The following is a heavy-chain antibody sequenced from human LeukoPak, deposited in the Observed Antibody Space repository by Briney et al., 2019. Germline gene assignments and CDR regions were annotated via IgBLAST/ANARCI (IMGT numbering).Heavy chain of an antibody. CDR3: AKGSPSSNYDFWSGYSFDY. CDR1: GFTFSTYW. Sequence: GESLRLSCAASGFTFSTYWMYWVRQPPGKGLVCVSRIDADGSTTTYADSVKGRFTISRDNAKNTLYLQMNSLRAEDTAVYYCAKGSPSSNYDFWSGYSFDYWGQGTLVTVSS. D-gene: IGHD3-3*01. V-gene: IGHV3-74*01. CDR2: IDADGSTT. J-gene: IGHJ4*02.